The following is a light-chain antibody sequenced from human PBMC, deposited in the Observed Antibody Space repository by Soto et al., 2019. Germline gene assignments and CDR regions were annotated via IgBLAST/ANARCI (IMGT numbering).Light chain of an antibody. V-gene: IGKV3-11*01. Sequence: EIVLTQSPATLSLSPGERATLSCRASQSVSIYLAWYQQKPGQAPRLLINDASTRATGIPARFRGSGSGTDFTLTISSLEPEDFAVYYCQQRSTWPRLTFGGGTKVEIK. CDR1: QSVSIY. J-gene: IGKJ4*01. CDR3: QQRSTWPRLT. CDR2: DAS.